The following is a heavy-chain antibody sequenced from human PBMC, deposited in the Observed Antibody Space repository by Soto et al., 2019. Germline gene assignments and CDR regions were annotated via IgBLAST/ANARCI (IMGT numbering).Heavy chain of an antibody. CDR3: AREALQTRAVTQWLQH. J-gene: IGHJ1*01. V-gene: IGHV3-30-3*01. Sequence: GGSLRLSCAASGFTFSSYAMHWVRQAPGKGLEWVAVISYDGSNKYYADSVKGRFTISRDNSKNTLYLQMNSLRAEDTAVYYCAREALQTRAVTQWLQHWGQGTLVTVYS. D-gene: IGHD5-18*01. CDR1: GFTFSSYA. CDR2: ISYDGSNK.